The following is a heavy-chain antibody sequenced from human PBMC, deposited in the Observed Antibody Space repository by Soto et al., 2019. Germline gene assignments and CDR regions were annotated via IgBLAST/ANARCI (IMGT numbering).Heavy chain of an antibody. J-gene: IGHJ6*02. Sequence: ASVKVYCKASGYTLIMYYIHWMRQAPGQGLEWMGLINPSGGSTTYAQKFQGRVTMTRDTSTSTAYMDLSSLKSEDTAVYYCAREGYNLAARGYYYYYVMDVWGQGTTVTVSS. CDR2: INPSGGST. D-gene: IGHD6-6*01. CDR3: AREGYNLAARGYYYYYVMDV. CDR1: GYTLIMYY. V-gene: IGHV1-46*01.